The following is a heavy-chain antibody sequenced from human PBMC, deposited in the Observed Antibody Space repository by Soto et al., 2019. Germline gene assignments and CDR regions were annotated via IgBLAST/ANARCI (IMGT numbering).Heavy chain of an antibody. CDR1: GFTFDDYT. J-gene: IGHJ4*02. V-gene: IGHV3-43*01. Sequence: GGSLRLSCAASGFTFDDYTMHWVRQAPGKGLEWVSLISWDGGSTYYADSVKGRFTIPRDNSKNSLYLQMNSLRTEDTALYYCAKDRGGCPNYFDYWGQGTLVTVSS. CDR2: ISWDGGST. D-gene: IGHD1-26*01. CDR3: AKDRGGCPNYFDY.